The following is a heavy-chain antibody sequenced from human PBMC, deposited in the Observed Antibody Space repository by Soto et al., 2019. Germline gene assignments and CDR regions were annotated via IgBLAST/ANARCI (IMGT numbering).Heavy chain of an antibody. CDR2: IIPIFGTA. CDR1: GGTFSSYA. V-gene: IGHV1-69*13. Sequence: SVKVSCKASGGTFSSYAISWVRQAPGQGLEWMGGIIPIFGTANYAQKFQGRVTITADESTSTAYMELSSLRSEDTAVYYCATPTVSTLGYFQHWGQGTLVTVSS. D-gene: IGHD4-17*01. J-gene: IGHJ1*01. CDR3: ATPTVSTLGYFQH.